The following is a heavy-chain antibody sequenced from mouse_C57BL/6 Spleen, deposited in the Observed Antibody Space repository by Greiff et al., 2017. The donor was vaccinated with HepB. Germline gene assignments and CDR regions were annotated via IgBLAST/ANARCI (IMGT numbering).Heavy chain of an antibody. J-gene: IGHJ3*01. V-gene: IGHV1-42*01. D-gene: IGHD2-3*01. Sequence: EVQLVESGPELVKPGASVKISCKASGYSFTGYYMNWVKQSPEKSLEWIGEINPSTGGTTYNQKFKAKATLTVDKSSSTAYMQLKSLTSEDSAVYYCANDGYSTWFAYWGQGTLVTVSA. CDR1: GYSFTGYY. CDR2: INPSTGGT. CDR3: ANDGYSTWFAY.